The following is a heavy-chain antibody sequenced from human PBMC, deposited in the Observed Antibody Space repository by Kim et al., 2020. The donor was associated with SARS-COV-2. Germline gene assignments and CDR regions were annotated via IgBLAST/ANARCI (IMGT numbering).Heavy chain of an antibody. Sequence: VSVKSRITINSDTSKNQFSLQLNSVTPEDTAVYYCARGGPYSSSIGFLSRWGQGTLVTVSS. V-gene: IGHV6-1*01. CDR3: ARGGPYSSSIGFLSR. D-gene: IGHD6-6*01. J-gene: IGHJ4*02.